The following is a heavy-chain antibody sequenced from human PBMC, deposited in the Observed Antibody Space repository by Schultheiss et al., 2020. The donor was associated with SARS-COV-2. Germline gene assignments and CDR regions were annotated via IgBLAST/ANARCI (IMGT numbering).Heavy chain of an antibody. CDR3: ARTQEMATSIDY. Sequence: SETLSLTCTVSGGSISPYYWSWIRQPPGKGLEWIGEIYHSGSTNYNPSLKSRVTMSVDTSKKQFFLRLTSVTAADTAVYFCARTQEMATSIDYWGQGTLVTVSS. V-gene: IGHV4-59*04. CDR2: IYHSGST. CDR1: GGSISPYY. J-gene: IGHJ4*02. D-gene: IGHD5-24*01.